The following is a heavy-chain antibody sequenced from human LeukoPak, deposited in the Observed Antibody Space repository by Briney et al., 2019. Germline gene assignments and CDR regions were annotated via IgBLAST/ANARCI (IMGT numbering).Heavy chain of an antibody. CDR2: IYYSGST. J-gene: IGHJ4*02. V-gene: IGHV4-59*01. Sequence: SETLSLTCTVSGGSISSYYWSWIRQPPGKGLEWIGYIYYSGSTNYNPSLKSRVTISVDTSKNQFSLKLSSVTAADTAVYYCARFPYSSGADYWSQGTLVTVSS. CDR3: ARFPYSSGADY. CDR1: GGSISSYY. D-gene: IGHD6-19*01.